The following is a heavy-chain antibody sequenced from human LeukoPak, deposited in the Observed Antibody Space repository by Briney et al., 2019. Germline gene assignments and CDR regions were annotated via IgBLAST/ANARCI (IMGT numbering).Heavy chain of an antibody. Sequence: SVKVSCKASGFTFTSSAMQWVRQARGQRLEWIGWIVVGSGNTNYAQKFQERVTITRDMSTSTAYMELSSLRSEDTAVYYCAATLSSYYYDSSGYYYFDYWGQGTLVTVSS. J-gene: IGHJ4*02. CDR1: GFTFTSSA. D-gene: IGHD3-22*01. CDR2: IVVGSGNT. CDR3: AATLSSYYYDSSGYYYFDY. V-gene: IGHV1-58*02.